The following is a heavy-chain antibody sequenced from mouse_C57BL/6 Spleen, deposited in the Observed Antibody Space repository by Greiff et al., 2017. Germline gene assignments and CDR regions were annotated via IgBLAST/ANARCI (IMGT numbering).Heavy chain of an antibody. J-gene: IGHJ3*01. V-gene: IGHV1-78*01. Sequence: QVQLQQSDAELVKPGASVKISCKVSGYTFTDHTIHWMKQRPEQGLEWIGYIYPRDGSTKYNEKFKGKATLTADKSSSTAYMQLNSMTSDDSAVYFCARWEKNDYDGFAYWGQGTLVTVSA. CDR2: IYPRDGST. CDR3: ARWEKNDYDGFAY. CDR1: GYTFTDHT. D-gene: IGHD2-4*01.